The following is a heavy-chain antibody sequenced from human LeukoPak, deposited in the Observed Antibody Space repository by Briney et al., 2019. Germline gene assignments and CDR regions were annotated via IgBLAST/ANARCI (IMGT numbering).Heavy chain of an antibody. CDR2: ISSSSSTI. V-gene: IGHV3-48*01. CDR3: ARTPVVGATRTIDY. Sequence: GGSLRLSCAASGFTFSSYSMNWVRQAPGKGLEWVSYISSSSSTIYYADSVKGRFTISRDNAKNSLYLQMNSLRAEDSAVYYCARTPVVGATRTIDYWGQGTLVTVSS. D-gene: IGHD1-26*01. J-gene: IGHJ4*02. CDR1: GFTFSSYS.